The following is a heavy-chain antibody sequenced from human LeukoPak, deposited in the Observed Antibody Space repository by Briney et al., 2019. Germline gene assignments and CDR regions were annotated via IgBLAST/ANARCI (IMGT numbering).Heavy chain of an antibody. Sequence: GGSLRLSCAASGFTFSSYSMNWVRQAPGKGLEWVSSISSSSSYIYYADSVKGRFTISRDNAKNTLYLEMDSLRAEDTAVYYCARDWYHAIDYWGQGTLVTVSS. V-gene: IGHV3-21*01. J-gene: IGHJ4*02. CDR3: ARDWYHAIDY. CDR2: ISSSSSYI. CDR1: GFTFSSYS. D-gene: IGHD2-2*01.